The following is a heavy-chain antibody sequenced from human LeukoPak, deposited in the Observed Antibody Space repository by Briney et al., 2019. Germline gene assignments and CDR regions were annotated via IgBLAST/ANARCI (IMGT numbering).Heavy chain of an antibody. D-gene: IGHD3-3*01. CDR3: AKDSAPSTIFGVVTPDFVY. J-gene: IGHJ4*02. CDR2: IRYDGSNK. Sequence: GGSLRLSCAASGFTFSSYGMHWVRQAPGKGLEWVAFIRYDGSNKYYADSVKGRFTISRDNSKNTLYLQMNSLRAEDTAVYYCAKDSAPSTIFGVVTPDFVYWGQGTLVTVSS. CDR1: GFTFSSYG. V-gene: IGHV3-30*02.